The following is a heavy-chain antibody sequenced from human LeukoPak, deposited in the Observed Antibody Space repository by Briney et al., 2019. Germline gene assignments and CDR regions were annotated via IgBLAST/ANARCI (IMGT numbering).Heavy chain of an antibody. Sequence: GGSLRLSCAASGFTVSSNYMSWVRQAPGKGLEWVSVIYSDGRIHSADSVKGRFTISRDDSKNTLSLQMNSLRAEDTAVYYCARESGYSYGLAGFFDYWGQGTLITVSS. CDR1: GFTVSSNY. V-gene: IGHV3-53*01. J-gene: IGHJ4*02. CDR2: IYSDGRI. CDR3: ARESGYSYGLAGFFDY. D-gene: IGHD5-18*01.